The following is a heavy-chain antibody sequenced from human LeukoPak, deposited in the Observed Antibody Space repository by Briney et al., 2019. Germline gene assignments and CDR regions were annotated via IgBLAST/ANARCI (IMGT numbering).Heavy chain of an antibody. CDR3: AKGRSSSQTDF. D-gene: IGHD3-10*01. CDR1: GFTFSSYA. J-gene: IGHJ4*02. Sequence: GGSLRLSCAASGFTFSSYAMSWVRQAPGKGLEWVSTITPSGGATVYTSSVKGRFTISRDNSRNTLYLQMNSLRAEDTAVYYCAKGRSSSQTDFWGQGTLVTVSS. CDR2: ITPSGGAT. V-gene: IGHV3-23*01.